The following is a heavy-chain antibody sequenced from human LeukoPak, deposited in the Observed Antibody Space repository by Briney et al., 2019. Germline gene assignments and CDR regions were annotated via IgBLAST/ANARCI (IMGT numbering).Heavy chain of an antibody. CDR3: AKESLPKTLYSSGWYFDY. Sequence: GGSLRLSCAASGFTFSSYGMHWVRQAPGKGLEWVAVIWYDGNNKYYADSVKGRFTISRDNSKNTLYLQMNSLRAEDTAVYYCAKESLPKTLYSSGWYFDYWGQGTLVTVSS. D-gene: IGHD6-19*01. J-gene: IGHJ4*02. V-gene: IGHV3-33*06. CDR1: GFTFSSYG. CDR2: IWYDGNNK.